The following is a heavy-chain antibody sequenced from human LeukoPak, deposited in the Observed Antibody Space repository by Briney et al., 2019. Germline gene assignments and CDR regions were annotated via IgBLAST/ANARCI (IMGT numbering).Heavy chain of an antibody. J-gene: IGHJ6*02. CDR1: GGSISNSNYF. CDR3: ARRGYSGYDFSGLDV. D-gene: IGHD1-26*01. Sequence: SETLSLTCTVSGGSISNSNYFWGWIRQPPGKGLEWIGSIYYSGSTYYNPSLKSRVTISIDTSRNQFSLKLTSVTAADTAVYYCARRGYSGYDFSGLDVWGQGTTVTVSS. CDR2: IYYSGST. V-gene: IGHV4-39*07.